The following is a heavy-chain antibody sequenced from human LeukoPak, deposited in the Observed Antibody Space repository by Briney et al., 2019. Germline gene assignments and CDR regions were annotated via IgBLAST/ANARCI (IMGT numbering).Heavy chain of an antibody. V-gene: IGHV3-30-3*01. CDR1: GFTFSSYA. CDR3: ARGDCSSTSCYPDY. CDR2: ISYDGSNK. J-gene: IGHJ4*02. D-gene: IGHD2-2*01. Sequence: GRSLRLSCAASGFTFSSYAMHWVRQAPGKGLEWVAVISYDGSNKYYADSVKGRFTISRDNSKNTLYLQMNSLRAEDTAVYYCARGDCSSTSCYPDYWGQGTLVTVSS.